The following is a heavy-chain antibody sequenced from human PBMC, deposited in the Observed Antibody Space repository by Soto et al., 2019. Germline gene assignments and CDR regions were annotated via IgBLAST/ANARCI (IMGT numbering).Heavy chain of an antibody. CDR1: GGSISSYY. V-gene: IGHV4-59*01. CDR2: IYYSGST. Sequence: PSETLSLTCTVSGGSISSYYWRWIRQPPGKGLEWIGYIYYSGSTNYNPSLKSRVTISVDTSKNQFSLKLSSVTAADTAVYYCGRDPWLLGSYFDYWGQGTLVTVPS. J-gene: IGHJ4*02. D-gene: IGHD3-9*01. CDR3: GRDPWLLGSYFDY.